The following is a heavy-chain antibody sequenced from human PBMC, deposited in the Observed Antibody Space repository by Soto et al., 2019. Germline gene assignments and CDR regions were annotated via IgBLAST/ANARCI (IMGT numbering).Heavy chain of an antibody. Sequence: SETLSLTCTVSGGSISSGGYYWSWIRQHPGKGLEWIGYIYYSGSTYYNPSLKSRVTISVDTSKNQFSLKLSSVTAADTAVYYCASAARPSAHLDYWGQGTQVTGSS. CDR2: IYYSGST. D-gene: IGHD6-6*01. CDR1: GGSISSGGYY. V-gene: IGHV4-31*03. J-gene: IGHJ4*02. CDR3: ASAARPSAHLDY.